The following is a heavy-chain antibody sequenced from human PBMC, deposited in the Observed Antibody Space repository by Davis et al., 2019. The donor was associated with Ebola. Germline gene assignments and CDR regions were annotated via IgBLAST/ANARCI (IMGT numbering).Heavy chain of an antibody. CDR3: ARLNDYYDTSGPTTFSDS. CDR1: GYSFNTYW. Sequence: KVSCKGSGYSFNTYWIAWVRQMPGKGLEWMGIIYPGDSDTRYSPSFQGQVTISADKSISTAYLQWSSLKASDTALYYCARLNDYYDTSGPTTFSDSWGQGTLVTVSS. D-gene: IGHD3-22*01. V-gene: IGHV5-51*01. CDR2: IYPGDSDT. J-gene: IGHJ4*02.